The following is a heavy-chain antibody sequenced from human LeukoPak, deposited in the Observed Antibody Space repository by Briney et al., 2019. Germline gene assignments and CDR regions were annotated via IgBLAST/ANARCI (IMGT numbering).Heavy chain of an antibody. J-gene: IGHJ4*02. CDR3: ARASWAYSPFDS. CDR2: IYHSGST. Sequence: SQTLSLTCTVSGGSISSGGYYWSWIRQPPGKGLGWIGYIYHSGSTYYNPSLKSRVTISVDRSKNQFSLKLSSVTAADTAVYYCARASWAYSPFDSWGQGTLVTVSS. CDR1: GGSISSGGYY. V-gene: IGHV4-30-2*01. D-gene: IGHD2-21*01.